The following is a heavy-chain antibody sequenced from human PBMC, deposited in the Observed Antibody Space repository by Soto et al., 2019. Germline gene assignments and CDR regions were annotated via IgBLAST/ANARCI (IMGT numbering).Heavy chain of an antibody. Sequence: GGSLSLSCAAPGFTFSSYAMHWVLQAPRQGLEWVAVISYDGSNKYYADSVKGRFTISRDNSKNTLYLQMNSLRAEDTAVYYCARGGYDFWSGYLDYYYYYGMDVWGQGT. CDR3: ARGGYDFWSGYLDYYYYYGMDV. J-gene: IGHJ6*02. V-gene: IGHV3-30-3*01. D-gene: IGHD3-3*01. CDR1: GFTFSSYA. CDR2: ISYDGSNK.